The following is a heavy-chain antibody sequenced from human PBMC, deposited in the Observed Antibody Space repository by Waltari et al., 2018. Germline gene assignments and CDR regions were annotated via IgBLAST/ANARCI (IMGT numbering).Heavy chain of an antibody. J-gene: IGHJ6*02. CDR1: EFTFSSYA. V-gene: IGHV3-30*04. Sequence: VQLVESGGGVVLPGRSLRLSCEASEFTFSSYAMHWVRQAPGKGPEWVAVISYNSRNIYYVDSVKGRFTISRDNSKKTLYLQMNSLRAEDTAVYYCARDYCDRTNCHGMDVWGQGTTVTVSS. CDR2: ISYNSRNI. CDR3: ARDYCDRTNCHGMDV. D-gene: IGHD2-2*01.